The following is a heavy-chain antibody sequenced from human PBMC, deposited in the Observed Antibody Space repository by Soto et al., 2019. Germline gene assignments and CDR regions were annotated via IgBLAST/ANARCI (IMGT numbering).Heavy chain of an antibody. CDR1: GVSISNHY. CDR3: ARHVPRMMTFAVVPKPYYFHMDV. CDR2: IYYSGNT. V-gene: IGHV4-59*08. Sequence: SETLSLTCTVSGVSISNHYWSWIRQPPGKGLEGIGTIYYSGNTYYNPSLNSRVTISDDTSKNQFSLRLTSVTAADTAVYYCARHVPRMMTFAVVPKPYYFHMDVWGKGTTVTVSS. D-gene: IGHD3-3*01. J-gene: IGHJ6*03.